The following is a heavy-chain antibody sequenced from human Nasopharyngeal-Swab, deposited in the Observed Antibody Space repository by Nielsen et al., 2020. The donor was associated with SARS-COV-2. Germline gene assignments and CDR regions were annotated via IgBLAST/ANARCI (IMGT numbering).Heavy chain of an antibody. V-gene: IGHV7-4-1*02. CDR2: IRTKTGAP. Sequence: ASVKVSCKASGYTFTSNVLNWVRQAPGQGPVYIGWIRTKTGAPTYAQAFTGRFVISLDTSVSTTYLQISSLKADDTAVYYCARENQEYANIWIDYWGQGTQVTVSS. D-gene: IGHD1-1*01. CDR1: GYTFTSNV. J-gene: IGHJ4*02. CDR3: ARENQEYANIWIDY.